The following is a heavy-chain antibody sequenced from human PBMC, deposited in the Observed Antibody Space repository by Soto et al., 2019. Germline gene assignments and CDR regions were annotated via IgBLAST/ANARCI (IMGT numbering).Heavy chain of an antibody. J-gene: IGHJ4*02. CDR3: ARAGPDSSGWNFDY. CDR1: GFTFSSYA. Sequence: SLRLSCAASGFTFSSYAMHWVRQAPGKGLEWVAVISYDGSNKYYADSVKGRFTISRDNSKNTLYLQMNSLRAEDTAVYYCARAGPDSSGWNFDYWGQGTLVTVSS. V-gene: IGHV3-30-3*01. CDR2: ISYDGSNK. D-gene: IGHD6-19*01.